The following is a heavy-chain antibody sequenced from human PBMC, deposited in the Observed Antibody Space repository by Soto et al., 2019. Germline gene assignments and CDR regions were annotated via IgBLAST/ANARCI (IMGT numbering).Heavy chain of an antibody. CDR2: INPSSGST. CDR1: GYTFTSYY. J-gene: IGHJ4*02. Sequence: QVQLVQSGTEVKKPGASVRVSCKASGYTFTSYYMHWVRQAPGQGLEWMGIINPSSGSTSYAQKFQGRVTMTRDTSTSTVYMELSSLRSEDTAVYYCARILVAYSSDYWGQGTLVPVSS. V-gene: IGHV1-46*03. D-gene: IGHD2-21*01. CDR3: ARILVAYSSDY.